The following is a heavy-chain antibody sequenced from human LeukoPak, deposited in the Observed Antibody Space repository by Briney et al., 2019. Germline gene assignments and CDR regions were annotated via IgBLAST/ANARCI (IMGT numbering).Heavy chain of an antibody. V-gene: IGHV3-7*01. CDR3: ARSQLGAFDI. J-gene: IGHJ3*02. D-gene: IGHD6-6*01. CDR2: IKQDGSEK. CDR1: GFSISSYW. Sequence: GGSLRLSCAASGFSISSYWMSWVRQAPGKGLEWVANIKQDGSEKYYVDSVKGRFTISRDNAKNSLSLQMNSLRAEDTAVYYCARSQLGAFDIWGQGTMVTVSS.